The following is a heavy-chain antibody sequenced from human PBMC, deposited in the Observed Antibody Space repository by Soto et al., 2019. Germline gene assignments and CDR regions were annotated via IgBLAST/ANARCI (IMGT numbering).Heavy chain of an antibody. CDR1: GYTFTSYA. V-gene: IGHV1-3*01. D-gene: IGHD3-10*01. J-gene: IGHJ5*02. CDR2: INAGNGNT. Sequence: QVQLVQSGAEVKKPGASVKVSCKASGYTFTSYAMHWVRQAPGQRLEWMGWINAGNGNTKYTQKFQGRVTITRDTSASTAYMELSTLSSEETAVYYCARGEFLNWFDPWGQGTLVTVSS. CDR3: ARGEFLNWFDP.